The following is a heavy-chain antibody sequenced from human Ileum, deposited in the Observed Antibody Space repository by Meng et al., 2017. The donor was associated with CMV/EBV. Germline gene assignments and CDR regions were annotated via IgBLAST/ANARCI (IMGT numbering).Heavy chain of an antibody. CDR1: LTFSAAW. V-gene: IGHV3-15*01. CDR2: ITSKVDGGTI. CDR3: GFGSGYTSGNYYAGT. D-gene: IGHD3-10*01. Sequence: LTFSAAWMHWVRQGPGKGLEWVGRITSKVDGGTIDYAAPVKGRFTISRDDSKDTLYLEVNSLRIEDTAVYHCGFGSGYTSGNYYAGTWGQGTLVTVSS. J-gene: IGHJ4*02.